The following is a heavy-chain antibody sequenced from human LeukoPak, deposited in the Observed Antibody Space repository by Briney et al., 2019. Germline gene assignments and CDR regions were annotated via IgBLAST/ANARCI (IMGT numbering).Heavy chain of an antibody. V-gene: IGHV5-51*01. CDR2: IYPGDSDT. Sequence: GESLKISCKGSGYSFTSYWIGWVRQMPGKGLEWMGIIYPGDSDTRYSPSFQGQVTISADKSISTAYLQWSSLKASDTAMYYCARRGGIWFGELLSAFDIWAKGQWSPSLQ. D-gene: IGHD3-10*01. CDR3: ARRGGIWFGELLSAFDI. CDR1: GYSFTSYW. J-gene: IGHJ3*02.